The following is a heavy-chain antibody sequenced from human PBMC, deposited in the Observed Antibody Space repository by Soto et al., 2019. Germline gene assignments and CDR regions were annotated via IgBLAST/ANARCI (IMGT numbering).Heavy chain of an antibody. Sequence: SETLSLTCTVSGGSISSSSYYWGWIRQPPGKGLEWIGSIYYSGSTYYNPSLKSRVTISVDTSKNQFSLKLSSVTAADTAVYYCAANIVVVVADWFDPWGQGTLVTVS. CDR2: IYYSGST. CDR1: GGSISSSSYY. V-gene: IGHV4-39*01. J-gene: IGHJ5*02. CDR3: AANIVVVVADWFDP. D-gene: IGHD2-15*01.